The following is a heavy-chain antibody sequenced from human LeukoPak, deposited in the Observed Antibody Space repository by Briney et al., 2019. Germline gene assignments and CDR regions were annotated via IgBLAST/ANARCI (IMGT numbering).Heavy chain of an antibody. CDR1: GGSIRTYY. CDR2: IYYSGST. D-gene: IGHD1-26*01. Sequence: SETLSLTCTVSGGSIRTYYWSWIRQPPGKGLEWIGSIYYSGSTYYNPSLKSRVTISVDTSKNQFSLKLSSVTAADTAVYYCARSRELGGGATKSGYFDYWGQGTLVTVSS. CDR3: ARSRELGGGATKSGYFDY. V-gene: IGHV4-59*05. J-gene: IGHJ4*02.